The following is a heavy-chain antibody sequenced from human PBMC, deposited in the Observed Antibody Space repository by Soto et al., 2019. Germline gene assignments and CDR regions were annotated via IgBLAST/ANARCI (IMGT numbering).Heavy chain of an antibody. CDR2: IIPIFSTA. CDR1: GGTFSSYA. Sequence: QVQLVQSGAEVKKPGSSVKVSCKASGGTFSSYAISWVRQAPGQGLEWMGGIIPIFSTANYAQKFQGRVTITADESTSTAYMELSSLRSEDTAVYYCARDRGCSGGSCYSRDAFDIWGQGTMVTVSS. V-gene: IGHV1-69*19. CDR3: ARDRGCSGGSCYSRDAFDI. D-gene: IGHD2-15*01. J-gene: IGHJ3*02.